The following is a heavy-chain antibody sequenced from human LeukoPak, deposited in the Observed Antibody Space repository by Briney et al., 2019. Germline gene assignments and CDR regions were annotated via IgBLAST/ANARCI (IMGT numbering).Heavy chain of an antibody. CDR2: ISSNEGST. D-gene: IGHD1-14*01. V-gene: IGHV3-64*01. Sequence: GGSLRLSCAASGFTFSSYAMHWVRQAPGKGLEYVSAISSNEGSTYYANSVKGRFTISRDNSKNTLYLQMGSLRAEDTAVYYCAKGRGIISHWGQGTLVTVSS. CDR1: GFTFSSYA. J-gene: IGHJ1*01. CDR3: AKGRGIISH.